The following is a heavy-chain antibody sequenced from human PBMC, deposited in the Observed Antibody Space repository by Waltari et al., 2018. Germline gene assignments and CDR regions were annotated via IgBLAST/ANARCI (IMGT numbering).Heavy chain of an antibody. CDR2: ISSSSSTI. V-gene: IGHV3-48*02. CDR3: ARSPSHWLFWFDP. CDR1: GFPFSSFR. J-gene: IGHJ5*02. D-gene: IGHD3-9*01. Sequence: EVQLVESGGGLVQPGGSLRLSCASSGFPFSSFRMNWVRRAPGKGLEWVSYISSSSSTIYYADSVKGRFTISRDNAKNSLYLQMNSLRDEDTAVYYCARSPSHWLFWFDPWGQGTLVTVSS.